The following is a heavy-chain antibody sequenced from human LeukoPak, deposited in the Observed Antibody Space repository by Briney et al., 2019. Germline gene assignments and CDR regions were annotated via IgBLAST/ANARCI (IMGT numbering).Heavy chain of an antibody. CDR1: GFTFSSYG. CDR3: ARDLEDSSPFGAFDM. J-gene: IGHJ3*02. CDR2: IWYDGSNK. D-gene: IGHD3-22*01. Sequence: GGSLRLSCAASGFTFSSYGMHWVRQAPGKGLEWVSLIWYDGSNKYYADSVKGRLTISRDNSKNTLYLQMNTLRGEDTAVYYCARDLEDSSPFGAFDMWGQGTMVTVSS. V-gene: IGHV3-33*01.